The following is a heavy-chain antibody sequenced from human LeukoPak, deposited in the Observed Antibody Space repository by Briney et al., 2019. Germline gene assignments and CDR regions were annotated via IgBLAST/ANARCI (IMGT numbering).Heavy chain of an antibody. J-gene: IGHJ5*02. CDR1: GGSFSGYC. V-gene: IGHV4-34*01. CDR2: INHSGST. D-gene: IGHD2-2*01. CDR3: ARGRRGVVVPAARKNWFDP. Sequence: SETLSLTCAVYGGSFSGYCWSWIRQPPGKGLEWIGEINHSGSTNYNPSLKSRVTISVDTSKNQFSLKLSSVTAADTAVYYCARGRRGVVVPAARKNWFDPWGQGTLVTVSS.